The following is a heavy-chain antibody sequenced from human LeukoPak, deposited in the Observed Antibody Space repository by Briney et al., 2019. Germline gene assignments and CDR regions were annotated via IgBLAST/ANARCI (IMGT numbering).Heavy chain of an antibody. CDR3: ARGLRRWLRDPFDY. Sequence: SETLSLTCAVYGGSFSGYYWSWIRQPPGKGLEWIGEINHSGSTNYNPCLKSRVTISVDTSKNQLSLKLSSVTAADTAVYYCARGLRRWLRDPFDYWGQGTLVTVSS. CDR1: GGSFSGYY. J-gene: IGHJ4*02. CDR2: INHSGST. V-gene: IGHV4-34*01. D-gene: IGHD5-12*01.